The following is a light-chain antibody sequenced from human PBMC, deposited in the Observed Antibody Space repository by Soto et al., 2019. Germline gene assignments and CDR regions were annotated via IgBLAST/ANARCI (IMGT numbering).Light chain of an antibody. V-gene: IGKV1-39*01. CDR1: QSISSY. CDR3: LQTDSVPYT. Sequence: DIQMTQSPSSLSASVGDRVTLTCRASQSISSYLNWYQLKPGRPPKLLIYFASSLQAGVPSRFSGAGSETEFTLTITDLQPEDFTSYFCLQTDSVPYTFGQGT. CDR2: FAS. J-gene: IGKJ2*01.